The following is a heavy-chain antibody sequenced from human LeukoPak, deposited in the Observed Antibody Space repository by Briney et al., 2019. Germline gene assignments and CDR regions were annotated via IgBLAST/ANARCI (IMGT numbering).Heavy chain of an antibody. CDR3: GRDCSSLNCRKEEVDY. Sequence: SETLSLTCTVSGGSVSSNGYFWSWIRHLPGKGLEWIGYISYSGAIYYNPSLRSRLTISLDTSKNQFSLRLTSVTAADTAVYFCGRDCSSLNCRKEEVDYWGQGTLVTVSS. J-gene: IGHJ4*02. CDR2: ISYSGAI. CDR1: GGSVSSNGYF. D-gene: IGHD2-2*01. V-gene: IGHV4-31*02.